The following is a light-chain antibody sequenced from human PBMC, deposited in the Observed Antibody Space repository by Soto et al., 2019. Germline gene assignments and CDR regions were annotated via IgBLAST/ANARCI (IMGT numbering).Light chain of an antibody. J-gene: IGKJ5*01. V-gene: IGKV3-15*01. CDR1: QSVTTN. CDR2: GAF. Sequence: ETILTQSPAPPSVFPLEKTTFSCKASQSVTTNLAWYQQKPGQVPRLLIYGAFTRATGIPARFSGSGSGTEFTLSISSLQSEDFAIYHCQQYHSWPHTFGQGTRLEIK. CDR3: QQYHSWPHT.